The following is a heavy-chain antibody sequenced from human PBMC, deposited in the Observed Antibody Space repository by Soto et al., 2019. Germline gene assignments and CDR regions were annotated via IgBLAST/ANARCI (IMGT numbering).Heavy chain of an antibody. D-gene: IGHD3-10*01. CDR3: AREGEVLWFGELLYPKLPFDY. V-gene: IGHV3-7*01. CDR1: GFTFSSYW. CDR2: IKQDGSEK. Sequence: EVQLVESGGGFVQPGGSLRLSCAASGFTFSSYWMSWVRQAPGKGLEWVANIKQDGSEKYYVDSVKGRFTISRDNAKNSLYLQMNSLRAEDTAVYYCAREGEVLWFGELLYPKLPFDYWGQGTLVTVSS. J-gene: IGHJ4*02.